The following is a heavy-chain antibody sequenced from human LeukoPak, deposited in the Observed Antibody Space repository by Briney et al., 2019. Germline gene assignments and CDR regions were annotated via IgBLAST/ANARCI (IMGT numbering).Heavy chain of an antibody. D-gene: IGHD6-13*01. Sequence: GASVKVSCKASGYTFTSYDINWVRQATGQGLEWMGWMNPNSGNTGYAQKFQGRVTSTRNTSISTAYMELSSLRSEDTAVYYCARERVAAASPAVGGRYYYYYMDVWGKGTTVTVSS. CDR1: GYTFTSYD. J-gene: IGHJ6*03. CDR3: ARERVAAASPAVGGRYYYYYMDV. CDR2: MNPNSGNT. V-gene: IGHV1-8*03.